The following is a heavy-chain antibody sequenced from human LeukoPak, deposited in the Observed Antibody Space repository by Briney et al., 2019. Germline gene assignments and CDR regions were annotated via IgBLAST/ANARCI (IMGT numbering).Heavy chain of an antibody. D-gene: IGHD1-26*01. CDR3: ARGERYYTKQSFYNRFEP. J-gene: IGHJ5*02. Sequence: SQTPSLTRTLSVGSIFRGDHYWSSIRHPPGNCLECIGYISYSVLSYYHPSLMSRVTISLDTSKIHFSLKLSSVAAGDTAVYYCARGERYYTKQSFYNRFEPWGEGTLVPVSS. V-gene: IGHV4-30-4*01. CDR1: VGSIFRGDHY. CDR2: ISYSVLS.